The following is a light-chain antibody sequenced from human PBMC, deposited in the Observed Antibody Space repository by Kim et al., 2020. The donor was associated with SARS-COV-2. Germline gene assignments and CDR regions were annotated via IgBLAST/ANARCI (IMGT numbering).Light chain of an antibody. Sequence: EIVLTQSPDFQSVTPKEKVTITCRASQRIANTVHWYQQKPNQPPKLLIKYASQSIAGVPSRFSGSGSGTEFTLTINGLEAEDAATYYCHQSGPLPYTFGQGTKLEIK. V-gene: IGKV6-21*02. CDR1: QRIANT. CDR2: YAS. J-gene: IGKJ2*01. CDR3: HQSGPLPYT.